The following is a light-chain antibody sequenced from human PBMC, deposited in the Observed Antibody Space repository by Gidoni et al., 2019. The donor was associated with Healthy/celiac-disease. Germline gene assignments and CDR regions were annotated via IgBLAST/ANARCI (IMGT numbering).Light chain of an antibody. Sequence: DIQMTQSPSSVSASVGARVTITCRASQGISIWLAWYQQKPGKAPKLLIYAASSLQSGVPSRLSGSGSGTDLTRTISRLQPEDFATYYCQQANSFPLTFGGGTKVEIK. CDR3: QQANSFPLT. CDR1: QGISIW. V-gene: IGKV1-12*01. CDR2: AAS. J-gene: IGKJ4*01.